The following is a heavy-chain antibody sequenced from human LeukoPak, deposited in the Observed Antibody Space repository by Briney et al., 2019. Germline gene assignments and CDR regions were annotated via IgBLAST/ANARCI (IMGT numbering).Heavy chain of an antibody. V-gene: IGHV1-69*13. Sequence: SVKVSCKASGGTFSSYAISWVRQAPGQGLEWMGGIIPIFGTANYAQKFQGRVTITADESTSTAYMELSSLRSEDTAVYYCAREARSLLYWGDSGSSLDYWGQGTLVTVSS. CDR2: IIPIFGTA. CDR1: GGTFSSYA. CDR3: AREARSLLYWGDSGSSLDY. J-gene: IGHJ4*02. D-gene: IGHD1-26*01.